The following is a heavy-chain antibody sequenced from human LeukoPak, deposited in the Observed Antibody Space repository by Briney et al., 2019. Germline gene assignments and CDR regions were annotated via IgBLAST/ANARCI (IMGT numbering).Heavy chain of an antibody. CDR2: IWYDGSNK. V-gene: IGHV3-33*08. Sequence: GGSLRLSCAASGFTSSSYWMSWVRQAPGKGLEWVAVIWYDGSNKYYADSVKGRFTISRDNSKNTLYLQMNSLRAEDTAVYYCAREEYYDSSGLPGRAFDIWGQGTMVTVSS. CDR1: GFTSSSYW. CDR3: AREEYYDSSGLPGRAFDI. D-gene: IGHD3-22*01. J-gene: IGHJ3*02.